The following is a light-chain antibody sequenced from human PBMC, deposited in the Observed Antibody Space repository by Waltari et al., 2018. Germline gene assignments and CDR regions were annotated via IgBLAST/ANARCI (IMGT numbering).Light chain of an antibody. V-gene: IGLV2-14*03. CDR3: SSYTSSSTYVV. J-gene: IGLJ2*01. CDR1: SSDVGGYNY. CDR2: DVS. Sequence: QSALTQPASVSGSPGQSITISCTGTSSDVGGYNYISWYQRPPAKAPKLMIYDVSKRPSGVSNRFSGSKSGKTASLTISGLQAEDEADYYCSSYTSSSTYVVFGGGTKLTVL.